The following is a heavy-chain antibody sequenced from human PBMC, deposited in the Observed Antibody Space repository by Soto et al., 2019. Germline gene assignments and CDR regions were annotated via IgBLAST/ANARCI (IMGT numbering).Heavy chain of an antibody. V-gene: IGHV4-30-2*02. D-gene: IGHD2-15*01. J-gene: IGHJ4*02. CDR3: AAGGRLARSY. Sequence: QLQLQESASGLVKPSQTLSLTCAVSGGSISSGGYSWSWIRQPPGKGLEWIGYISHSGSTYYNPSLKSRVTISVERFKNEFSLMLGSVAAADTAVYYCAAGGRLARSYWGQGALVTVSS. CDR2: ISHSGST. CDR1: GGSISSGGYS.